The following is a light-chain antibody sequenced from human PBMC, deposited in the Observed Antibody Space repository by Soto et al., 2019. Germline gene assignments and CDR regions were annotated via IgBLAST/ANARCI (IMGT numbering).Light chain of an antibody. V-gene: IGKV3-20*01. CDR1: QSVTNNY. J-gene: IGKJ4*01. CDR2: VTS. Sequence: EIVLTQYPGTLSLSPGERATLSCKTSQSVTNNYVAWYQQKPGQAPRLLIYVTSSRATGIPDRFSGSGSVTDFTLTISNLEPEDFAVYYCQQYGASLTSGGGTKVEI. CDR3: QQYGASLT.